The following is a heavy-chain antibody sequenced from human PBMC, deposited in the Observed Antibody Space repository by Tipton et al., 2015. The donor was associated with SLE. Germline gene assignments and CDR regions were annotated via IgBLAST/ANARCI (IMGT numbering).Heavy chain of an antibody. V-gene: IGHV1-69*01. J-gene: IGHJ4*02. D-gene: IGHD2-15*01. Sequence: QSGAEVKKSGSSVKVSCKASGGTFSNYAISWVRQAPGQGLEWMGGIIPPFSPADYAQDFQGRLTITADESTRTAYMELSSLRSEDTAVYFCAREESGGYWDYWGQGILVTVSS. CDR3: AREESGGYWDY. CDR2: IIPPFSPA. CDR1: GGTFSNYA.